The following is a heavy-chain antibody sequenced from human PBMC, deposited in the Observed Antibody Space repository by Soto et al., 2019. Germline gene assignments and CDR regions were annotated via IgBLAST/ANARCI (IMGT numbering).Heavy chain of an antibody. CDR1: GFTFGSYS. CDR2: ISGSGITT. V-gene: IGHV3-23*01. D-gene: IGHD1-26*01. J-gene: IGHJ4*02. Sequence: GGSLRLSCAASGFTFGSYSMSWVRLAPWKGLEWVSSISGSGITTYDANSVKGRFTISRDNSKKTVYLQMNSLSDEDTAVYFWASPAGSKSSCYYPWYDYFGQVTLVTLCS. CDR3: ASPAGSKSSCYYPWYDY.